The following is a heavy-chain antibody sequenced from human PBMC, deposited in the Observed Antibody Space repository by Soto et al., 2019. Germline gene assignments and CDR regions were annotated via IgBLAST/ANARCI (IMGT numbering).Heavy chain of an antibody. J-gene: IGHJ4*02. D-gene: IGHD3-10*01. Sequence: QVHLRESGPRLVKPSETLSLSCNVSGGSVTSYYWSWIRQSPGKGLELIGFVSDSGRIDYKPSLTSRVAISVDTSKNQFFLKLTSVTAADTAVHFCARIRGLADRSWFGEFDFWGQGALVTVSS. CDR1: GGSVTSYY. V-gene: IGHV4-59*02. CDR3: ARIRGLADRSWFGEFDF. CDR2: VSDSGRI.